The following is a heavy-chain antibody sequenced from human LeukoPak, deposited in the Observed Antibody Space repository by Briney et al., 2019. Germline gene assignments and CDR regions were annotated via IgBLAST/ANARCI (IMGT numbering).Heavy chain of an antibody. Sequence: SETLSLTCTVSSGSISGHYWSWIRQPPGEGLEWIGNIYYSGSTNYNPSLESRVTISVDTSKSQFSLKLSSVTAADTAVYYCARHSSGWYYVDYWGQGTLVTVSS. V-gene: IGHV4-59*11. D-gene: IGHD6-19*01. CDR3: ARHSSGWYYVDY. J-gene: IGHJ4*02. CDR1: SGSISGHY. CDR2: IYYSGST.